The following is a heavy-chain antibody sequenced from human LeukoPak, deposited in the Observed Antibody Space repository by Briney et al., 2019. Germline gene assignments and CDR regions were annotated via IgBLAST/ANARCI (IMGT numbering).Heavy chain of an antibody. CDR1: GGSISSGGYY. D-gene: IGHD3-22*01. V-gene: IGHV4-31*03. CDR3: ARESYYDSSGPDY. Sequence: SETLSLTCTVSGGSISSGGYYWSWIRQHPGKGLEWIGYIYYSGSTYYNPSLRSRVTISVDTSKNQFSLKLSSVTAADTAVYYCARESYYDSSGPDYWGQGTLVTVSS. CDR2: IYYSGST. J-gene: IGHJ4*02.